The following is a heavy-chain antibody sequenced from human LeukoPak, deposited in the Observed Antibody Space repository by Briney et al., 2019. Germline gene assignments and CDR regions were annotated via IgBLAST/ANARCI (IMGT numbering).Heavy chain of an antibody. Sequence: SETLSLTCTVSGGSISSGGYYWSWIRQHPGKGLEWIGYIYYSGSTYYNPSLKSRVTISVDTSKNQFSLKLNSVTAADTAVYYCARANSGSYYSLDPWGQGTLATVSS. J-gene: IGHJ5*02. V-gene: IGHV4-31*03. CDR2: IYYSGST. D-gene: IGHD1-26*01. CDR1: GGSISSGGYY. CDR3: ARANSGSYYSLDP.